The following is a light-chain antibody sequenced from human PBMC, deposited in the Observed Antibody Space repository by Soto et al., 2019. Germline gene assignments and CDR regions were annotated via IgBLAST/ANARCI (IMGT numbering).Light chain of an antibody. CDR1: QSVSSY. J-gene: IGKJ1*01. CDR2: DAS. Sequence: EIVLTQSPSTLSLSPGSRPTLPCRASQSVSSYLAWYQQKTGQAPRLLIYDASNRATGIPARFSGSLYGTDFTLTISSLETEDFAVYYCQQRSNWPPTFGQGTKVDIK. CDR3: QQRSNWPPT. V-gene: IGKV3-11*01.